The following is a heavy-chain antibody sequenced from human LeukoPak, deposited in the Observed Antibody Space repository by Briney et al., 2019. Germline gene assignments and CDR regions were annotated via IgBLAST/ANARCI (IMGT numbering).Heavy chain of an antibody. D-gene: IGHD1/OR15-1a*01. CDR3: ARDPRNKGFDP. CDR2: INGDGSDT. J-gene: IGHJ5*02. Sequence: GGSLRLSCAASGFTFSGYWMHWARQSPRKGLVWVSCINGDGSDTRYADSVKGRFTISRDNAKSTLYLQMNSLRVEDTAVYYCARDPRNKGFDPWGQGTLVTVSS. CDR1: GFTFSGYW. V-gene: IGHV3-74*01.